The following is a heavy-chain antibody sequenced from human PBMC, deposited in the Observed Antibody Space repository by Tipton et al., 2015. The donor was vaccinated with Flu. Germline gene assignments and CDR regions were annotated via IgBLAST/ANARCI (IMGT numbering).Heavy chain of an antibody. CDR1: GGPISSGSYY. D-gene: IGHD6-19*01. J-gene: IGHJ4*02. CDR3: ASAYSGCSLPFDY. V-gene: IGHV4-39*07. Sequence: TLSLTCIVSGGPISSGSYYWCSIRQPPGKGLEWIGSRYYSGSTYNNPSLKSRVTMSVDKSRNQFSLKLISVTAADTAVYFCASAYSGCSLPFDYWAQGTLVTVSS. CDR2: RYYSGST.